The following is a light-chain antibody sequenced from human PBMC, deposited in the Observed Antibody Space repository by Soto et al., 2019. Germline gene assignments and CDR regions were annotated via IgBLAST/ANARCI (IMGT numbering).Light chain of an antibody. V-gene: IGKV3-20*01. CDR1: QSVSSSY. CDR3: QQYGGSPPT. Sequence: ENGFTQAPGTPALCSRGKNTPSRRAIQSVSSSYLAWYQQKPGPAPRLLIYGASTRATGIPDRFSGSGSGTDFTLTITRLEPEDFAVYYCQQYGGSPPTFGQGTKV. J-gene: IGKJ1*01. CDR2: GAS.